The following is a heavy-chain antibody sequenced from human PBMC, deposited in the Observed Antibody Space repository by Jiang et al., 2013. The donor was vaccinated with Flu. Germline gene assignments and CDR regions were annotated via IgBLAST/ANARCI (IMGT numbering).Heavy chain of an antibody. Sequence: QLVESGGGVVQPGRSLRLSCAASGFTFSSYGMHWVRQAPGKGLEWVAVISYDGSNKYYADSVKGRFTISRDNSKNTLYLQMNSLRAEDTGVYYCARDPSPAGYYFGYWGQGALVTVSS. CDR3: ARDPSPAGYYFGY. J-gene: IGHJ4*02. V-gene: IGHV3-30*03. D-gene: IGHD6-13*01. CDR2: ISYDGSNK. CDR1: GFTFSSYG.